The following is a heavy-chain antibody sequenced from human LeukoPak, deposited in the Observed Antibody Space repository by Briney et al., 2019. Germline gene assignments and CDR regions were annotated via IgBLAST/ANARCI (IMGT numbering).Heavy chain of an antibody. CDR1: GGSFSGYY. D-gene: IGHD3-16*01. J-gene: IGHJ6*03. CDR2: INHSGST. Sequence: SETLSLTRVVYGGSFSGYYWSWIRQPPGKGLEWIGEINHSGSTNYNPSLKSRVTISVDTSKNQFSLKLSSVTAADTAVYYCARETSQKGAHYMDVWGKGTTITISS. V-gene: IGHV4-34*01. CDR3: ARETSQKGAHYMDV.